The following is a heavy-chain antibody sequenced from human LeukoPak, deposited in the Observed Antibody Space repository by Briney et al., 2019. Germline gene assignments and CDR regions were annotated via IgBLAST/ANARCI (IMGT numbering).Heavy chain of an antibody. CDR3: ARDLIVGFYYDSSGSYSFDP. J-gene: IGHJ5*02. CDR2: IYHSGST. V-gene: IGHV4-4*02. CDR1: GGSISSSNW. D-gene: IGHD3-22*01. Sequence: SGTLSLTCAVSGGSISSSNWWSWVRQPPGKGLEWIGEIYHSGSTNYNPSLKSRVTISVDKSKNQFSLKLSSVTAADTAVYYCARDLIVGFYYDSSGSYSFDPWGQGILVTVSS.